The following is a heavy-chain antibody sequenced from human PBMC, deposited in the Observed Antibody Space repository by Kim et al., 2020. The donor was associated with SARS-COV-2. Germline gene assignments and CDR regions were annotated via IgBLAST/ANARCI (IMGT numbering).Heavy chain of an antibody. D-gene: IGHD2-15*01. CDR3: AKGFLGVVVVAASDY. V-gene: IGHV3-9*01. Sequence: DSVKGRFTISSDHAKNSLYLQMNSLRAEDTALYYCAKGFLGVVVVAASDYWGQGTLVTVSS. J-gene: IGHJ4*02.